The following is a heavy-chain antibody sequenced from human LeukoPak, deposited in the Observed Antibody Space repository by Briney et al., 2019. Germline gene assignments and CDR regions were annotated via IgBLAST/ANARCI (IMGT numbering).Heavy chain of an antibody. CDR3: ARGSGYDFDDF. Sequence: GESLKISCKASGYNFTTYWIGWVRQMPDKGLEWMGIIYPGDSDTRYSPSFQGQVTISADKSIKTAYPQWGSLKASDTAMYYCARGSGYDFDDFWGQGTLVTVSS. V-gene: IGHV5-51*01. D-gene: IGHD5-12*01. CDR2: IYPGDSDT. CDR1: GYNFTTYW. J-gene: IGHJ4*02.